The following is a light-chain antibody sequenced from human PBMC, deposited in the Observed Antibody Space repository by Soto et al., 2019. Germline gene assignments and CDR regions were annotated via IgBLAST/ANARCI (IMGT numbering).Light chain of an antibody. Sequence: DIQMTQSPSSLSASVGDRVTITCRASQRISTYLNLYQQKPVKAPKLLIYDASSLESGVPSRFSGSGSGTEFTLTISSLQPDDFATYYCQQYNSYSPGWTFGQGTKVDIK. J-gene: IGKJ1*01. CDR1: QRISTY. CDR3: QQYNSYSPGWT. CDR2: DAS. V-gene: IGKV1-5*01.